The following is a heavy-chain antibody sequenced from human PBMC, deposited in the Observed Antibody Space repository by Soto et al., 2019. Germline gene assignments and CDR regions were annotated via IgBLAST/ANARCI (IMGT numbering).Heavy chain of an antibody. V-gene: IGHV3-30-3*01. J-gene: IGHJ6*02. D-gene: IGHD6-13*01. CDR2: ISYDGSNK. CDR3: ARTAAAGKYYYGMDV. Sequence: GGSLRLSCAASGFTFSSYAMHWVRQAPGKGLEWVAVISYDGSNKYYADSVKGRFTISRDNSKNTLYLQMNSLRAEDTAMYYCARTAAAGKYYYGMDVWGQGTTVTVSS. CDR1: GFTFSSYA.